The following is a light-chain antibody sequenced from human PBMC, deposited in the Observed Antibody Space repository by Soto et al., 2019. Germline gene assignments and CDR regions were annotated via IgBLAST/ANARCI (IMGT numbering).Light chain of an antibody. Sequence: QSALTQPASVSGSPGQSITISCTGTSSDVGGYNDVSWYQQHPGKAPKLMIYEVSNRPSGVSNRFSGSKSGNTASLTISGLQAEDEADYYCRSYTSSSTPVVFGGGTKLTVL. J-gene: IGLJ2*01. CDR3: RSYTSSSTPVV. CDR2: EVS. V-gene: IGLV2-14*01. CDR1: SSDVGGYND.